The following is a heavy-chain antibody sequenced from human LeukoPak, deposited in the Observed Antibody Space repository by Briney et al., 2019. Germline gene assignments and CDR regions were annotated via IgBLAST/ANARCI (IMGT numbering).Heavy chain of an antibody. V-gene: IGHV4-59*01. D-gene: IGHD6-19*01. J-gene: IGHJ5*02. CDR1: GGSISSYY. CDR3: VRESAYDSGWVTRWFDP. Sequence: SETLSLTCTVSGGSISSYYWSWIRQPPGKGLEWIGYIYYSGSTNYNPSLKSRVTISVDTSKNQFSLKLSSVTAADTAVYYCVRESAYDSGWVTRWFDPWGQGTLVTVSS. CDR2: IYYSGST.